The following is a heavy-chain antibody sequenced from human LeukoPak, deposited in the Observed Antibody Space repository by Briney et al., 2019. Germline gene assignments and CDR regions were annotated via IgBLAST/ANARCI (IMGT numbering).Heavy chain of an antibody. V-gene: IGHV3-7*01. CDR3: ARRGAVAGTEDY. D-gene: IGHD6-19*01. CDR1: GFTFSSYA. Sequence: GGSLRLSCAASGFTFSSYAMSWVRQAPGKGLEWVANIKRDGFEKHYVDSVKGRFTISRDNAKNSLYLQMNSLRAEDTAVYYCARRGAVAGTEDYWGQGTLVTVSS. J-gene: IGHJ4*02. CDR2: IKRDGFEK.